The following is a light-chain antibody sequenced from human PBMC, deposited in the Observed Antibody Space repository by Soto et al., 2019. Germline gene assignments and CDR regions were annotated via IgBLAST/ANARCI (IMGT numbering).Light chain of an antibody. J-gene: IGKJ1*01. V-gene: IGKV1-5*01. Sequence: IQVPQSPSTLPAPVGDRVTISCRASQSISSWLAWYQQKPGKAPKLLIYVASTLESGVPSRFSGSESGTDFTLTISSLQPDDFATYYCQQDYSFPWTFGRGTKVDIK. CDR3: QQDYSFPWT. CDR2: VAS. CDR1: QSISSW.